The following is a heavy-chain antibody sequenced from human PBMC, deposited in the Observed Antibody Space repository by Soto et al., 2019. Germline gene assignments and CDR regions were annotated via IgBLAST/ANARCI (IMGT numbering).Heavy chain of an antibody. CDR2: IKQDGSEK. Sequence: GGSLRLSCAASGFTFSSYWMSWVRQAPGKGLEWVANIKQDGSEKYYVDSVKGRFTISRDNAKNSLYLQMNSLRAEDTAVYYCARDGAPGIVVVPAAIFFDYWGQGTLVTVSS. V-gene: IGHV3-7*01. CDR1: GFTFSSYW. D-gene: IGHD2-2*02. J-gene: IGHJ4*02. CDR3: ARDGAPGIVVVPAAIFFDY.